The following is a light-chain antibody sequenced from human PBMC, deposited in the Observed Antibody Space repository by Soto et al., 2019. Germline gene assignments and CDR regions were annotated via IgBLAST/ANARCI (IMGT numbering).Light chain of an antibody. Sequence: QSALTQPPSVSGSPGQLVAISCTGTSTDFVSYNRVSWYQQPPGTAPKLIIYEASNRPSGVPDRFSGSKSGNTASLTISGLQAADEADYYCSLYTSENTYVFXTGTKVTVL. CDR2: EAS. CDR3: SLYTSENTYV. J-gene: IGLJ1*01. V-gene: IGLV2-18*01. CDR1: STDFVSYNR.